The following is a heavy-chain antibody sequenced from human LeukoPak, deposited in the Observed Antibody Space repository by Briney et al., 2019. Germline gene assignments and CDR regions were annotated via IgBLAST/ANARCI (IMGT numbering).Heavy chain of an antibody. CDR1: GDSISSHY. J-gene: IGHJ4*02. CDR2: IYYSGST. CDR3: ARIAAAGLDY. D-gene: IGHD6-13*01. Sequence: SETLSLTCTVSGDSISSHYWSWIRQPPGKGLEWIGYIYYSGSTNYNPSLKSRVTISVDTSKNQFSLKLSSVTAADTAVYYCARIAAAGLDYWGQGTLVTVSS. V-gene: IGHV4-59*11.